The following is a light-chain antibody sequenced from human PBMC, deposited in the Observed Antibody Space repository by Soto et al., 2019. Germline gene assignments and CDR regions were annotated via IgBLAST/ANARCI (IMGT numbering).Light chain of an antibody. CDR2: GAS. Sequence: EIVMTQSPDTLSVSPGERATLSCRASQSVTSNLAWYQQKPGQAPRLLIYGASTRATGIPARFSDSGSGTEFTLTISSLQSEDFAVYYCQQLDNYPLTFGGGTKVEIK. CDR3: QQLDNYPLT. J-gene: IGKJ4*01. CDR1: QSVTSN. V-gene: IGKV3D-15*01.